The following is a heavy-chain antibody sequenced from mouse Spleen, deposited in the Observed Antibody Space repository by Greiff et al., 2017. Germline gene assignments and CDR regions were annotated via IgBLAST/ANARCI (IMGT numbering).Heavy chain of an antibody. V-gene: IGHV1-15*01. CDR1: GFSFTDYE. CDR2: IDPETGGT. J-gene: IGHJ3*01. Sequence: VKLMESGPGLVAPSQSLSITCTVSGFSFTDYEMHWVKQTPVHGLKWIGAIDPETGGTAYNQKFKGKAILTADKSSSTAYMELRSLTSEDSAVYYCTRGGIPWFAYWGQGTLVTVSA. CDR3: TRGGIPWFAY.